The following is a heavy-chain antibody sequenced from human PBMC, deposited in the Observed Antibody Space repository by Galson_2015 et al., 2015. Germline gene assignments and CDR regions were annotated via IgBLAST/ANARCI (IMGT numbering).Heavy chain of an antibody. CDR2: ISSSSSYI. J-gene: IGHJ5*02. CDR3: ARLRPYELHRGFDP. D-gene: IGHD5-12*01. CDR1: GFTFSSYR. Sequence: SLRLSCAASGFTFSSYRMNWVRQAPGKGLEWVSSISSSSSYIYYADSVKGRFTISRDNAKNSLYLQMNSLRAEDTAVYYCARLRPYELHRGFDPWGQGTLVTVSS. V-gene: IGHV3-21*01.